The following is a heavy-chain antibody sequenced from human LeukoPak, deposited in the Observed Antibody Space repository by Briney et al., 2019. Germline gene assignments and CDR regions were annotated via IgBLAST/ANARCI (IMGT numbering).Heavy chain of an antibody. V-gene: IGHV3-33*01. Sequence: GGSLRLSCAASGFTFSSYGMHWVRQAPGKGLEWVAVIWYDGSNKYYADSVKGRFTISRDNSKSTLYLQMNSLRAEDTAVYYCASDFSGSYGTDYWGQGTLVTVSS. CDR1: GFTFSSYG. CDR3: ASDFSGSYGTDY. J-gene: IGHJ4*02. D-gene: IGHD1-26*01. CDR2: IWYDGSNK.